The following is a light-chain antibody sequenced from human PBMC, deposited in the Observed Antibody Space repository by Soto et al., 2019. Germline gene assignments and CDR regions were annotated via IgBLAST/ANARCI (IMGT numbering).Light chain of an antibody. CDR1: SSDVGGYNY. CDR3: CSYAGSYSYV. CDR2: DVS. V-gene: IGLV2-11*01. J-gene: IGLJ1*01. Sequence: QSVLTQPRSVSGSPGQSVTISCTGTSSDVGGYNYVSWYQQHPGKAPKLMIYDVSKRPSGVRDRFSGSKSGNTASLTISGLQAEDEADYYCCSYAGSYSYVFCTGTKVTVL.